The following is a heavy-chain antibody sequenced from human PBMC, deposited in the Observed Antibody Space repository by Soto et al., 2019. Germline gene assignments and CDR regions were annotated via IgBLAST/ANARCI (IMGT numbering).Heavy chain of an antibody. CDR1: GYSFDTFG. D-gene: IGHD2-15*01. CDR3: ARCYCSISSCVTCWHFDL. Sequence: QVQVVQSGAEVKKPGASVKVACKASGYSFDTFGMSWVRQAPGQGLEWLGWISIEKGDTKSAQKFQDRVTMTTDTSTSTAYMEVRSLTSDDTAVYYCARCYCSISSCVTCWHFDLWGRGTLVTVSS. J-gene: IGHJ2*01. V-gene: IGHV1-18*01. CDR2: ISIEKGDT.